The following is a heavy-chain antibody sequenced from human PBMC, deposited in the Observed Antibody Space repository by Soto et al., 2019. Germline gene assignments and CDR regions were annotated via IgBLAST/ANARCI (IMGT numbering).Heavy chain of an antibody. V-gene: IGHV1-18*01. J-gene: IGHJ6*02. CDR3: ARGGDYYYGLDV. CDR1: GYTFTSYG. D-gene: IGHD3-16*01. Sequence: QVQLVQSGDEVKKPGSSVKVACRASGYTFTSYGVSWVRQAPGQGLEWMGWTSAFNGQTNYIQKVQGRVTLTTEASTSTAYMELRSLRADDTDVYYCARGGDYYYGLDVCGQGTTVTVSS. CDR2: TSAFNGQT.